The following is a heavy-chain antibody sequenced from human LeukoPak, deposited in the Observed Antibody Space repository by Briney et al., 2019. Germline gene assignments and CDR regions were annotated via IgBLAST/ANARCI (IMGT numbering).Heavy chain of an antibody. Sequence: GASVKVSCKASGYTFTGYYMHWVREAPGQGLEWMGWINPNSGGTNYAQKFQGRVTMTRDTSISTAYMELSRLRADDTAVYYCARGRISYLDSRAYYSDYWGQGTLVTVSS. J-gene: IGHJ4*02. CDR2: INPNSGGT. CDR1: GYTFTGYY. D-gene: IGHD3-22*01. V-gene: IGHV1-2*02. CDR3: ARGRISYLDSRAYYSDY.